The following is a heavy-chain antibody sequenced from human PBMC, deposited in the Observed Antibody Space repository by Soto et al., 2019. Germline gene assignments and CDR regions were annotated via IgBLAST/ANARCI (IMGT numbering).Heavy chain of an antibody. CDR3: AGGGVRGVITRTRDYYGMDV. CDR2: IYPGDSDT. J-gene: IGHJ6*02. CDR1: GYSFTSYW. Sequence: GESLKISCKGSGYSFTSYWIGWVRQMPGKGLKRMGIIYPGDSDTRYSPSFQGQVTISADKSISTAYLKWSSLKASDTAMYYCAGGGVRGVITRTRDYYGMDVWGQGTTVTVSS. D-gene: IGHD3-10*01. V-gene: IGHV5-51*01.